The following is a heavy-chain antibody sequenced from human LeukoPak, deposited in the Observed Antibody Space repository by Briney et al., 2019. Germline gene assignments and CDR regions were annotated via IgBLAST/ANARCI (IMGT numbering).Heavy chain of an antibody. CDR3: ARTPLWFGEYYFDY. V-gene: IGHV4-59*01. CDR1: GDSISSYY. D-gene: IGHD3-10*01. Sequence: SETLSLTCTVSGDSISSYYWGWIRQPPGKGLEWIGYVSSNEGTNYNPSLKSRVTISVDTSKNQFSLKLSSVTAADTAVYYCARTPLWFGEYYFDYWGQGTLVTVSS. CDR2: VSSNEGT. J-gene: IGHJ4*02.